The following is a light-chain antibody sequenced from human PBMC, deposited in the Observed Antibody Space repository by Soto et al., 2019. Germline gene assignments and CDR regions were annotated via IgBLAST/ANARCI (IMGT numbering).Light chain of an antibody. CDR1: QSVSTD. V-gene: IGKV3-11*01. CDR2: DAA. Sequence: ALAQSPVGLSLSAGERATLSCRASQSVSTDLAWYQQKPGQAPRLLIYDAANRATGIPVRFAGSGSGTDFALTISSLEPEDFVLYYCQHPPTSFGGGTKVDIK. J-gene: IGKJ4*01. CDR3: QHPPTS.